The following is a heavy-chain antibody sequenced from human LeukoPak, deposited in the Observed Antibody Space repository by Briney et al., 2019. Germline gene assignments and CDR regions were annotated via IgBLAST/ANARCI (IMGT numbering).Heavy chain of an antibody. V-gene: IGHV3-23*01. CDR1: GFTFSSYS. J-gene: IGHJ4*02. Sequence: GGSLRLSCAASGFTFSSYSMNWVRQAPGKGLEWVSAISGSGGSTYYADSVKGRFTISRDNSKSTLSLQMNSLRAEDTAVYYCAGALGYFDFWGQGTLVTVSS. D-gene: IGHD3-16*01. CDR3: AGALGYFDF. CDR2: ISGSGGST.